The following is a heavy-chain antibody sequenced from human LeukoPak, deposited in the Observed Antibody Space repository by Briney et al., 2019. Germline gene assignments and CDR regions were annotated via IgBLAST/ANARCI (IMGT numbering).Heavy chain of an antibody. CDR2: ISWNSGSI. CDR1: GFTFDDYA. CDR3: AKDLSYYYDSSGLDY. Sequence: GRSLRLACAASGFTFDDYAMPWVRQAPGKGLEWVSGISWNSGSIGYADSVKGRFTISRDNAKNSLYLQMNSLRAEDTALYCCAKDLSYYYDSSGLDYWGQGTLVTVSS. V-gene: IGHV3-9*01. D-gene: IGHD3-22*01. J-gene: IGHJ4*02.